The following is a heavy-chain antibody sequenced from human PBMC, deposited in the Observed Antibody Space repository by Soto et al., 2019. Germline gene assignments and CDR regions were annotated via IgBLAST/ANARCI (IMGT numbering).Heavy chain of an antibody. Sequence: LKVDRKGVGDTFSRDAVSWLLKTHGQGLEWMGGIIPIFGTANYAQKFQGQVTISADKSINTAYLQWSSLKASDTAMYYCARDYCSGTTCYEFDYWGQGTQVTVSS. D-gene: IGHD2-2*01. CDR1: GDTFSRDA. V-gene: IGHV1-69*06. J-gene: IGHJ4*02. CDR3: ARDYCSGTTCYEFDY. CDR2: IIPIFGTA.